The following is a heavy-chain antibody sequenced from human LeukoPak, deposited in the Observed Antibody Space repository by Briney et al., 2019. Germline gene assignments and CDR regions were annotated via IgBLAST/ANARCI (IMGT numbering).Heavy chain of an antibody. CDR2: INHGGST. D-gene: IGHD3-10*01. Sequence: PSETLPLTCAVYGGSFSGYYWSWIRQPPGKGLEWIGEINHGGSTNYNPSLKSRVTISVDTSKNQFSLKLSSVTAADTAVYYCARRGDWYYYYYYMDVWGKGTTVTVSS. CDR3: ARRGDWYYYYYYMDV. CDR1: GGSFSGYY. J-gene: IGHJ6*03. V-gene: IGHV4-34*01.